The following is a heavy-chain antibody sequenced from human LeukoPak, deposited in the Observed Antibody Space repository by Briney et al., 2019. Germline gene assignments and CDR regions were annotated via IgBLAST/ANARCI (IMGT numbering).Heavy chain of an antibody. V-gene: IGHV3-30*18. CDR3: AKDQGHIVVVTAHYYYGMDV. Sequence: GSLRLSCAASGSTFSTYSMNWVRQAPGKGLEWVAVISYVGSNKYYADSVKGRFTISRDNSKNTLYLQMNSLRAEDTAVYYCAKDQGHIVVVTAHYYYGMDVWGQGTTVTVSS. CDR1: GSTFSTYS. J-gene: IGHJ6*02. D-gene: IGHD2-21*02. CDR2: ISYVGSNK.